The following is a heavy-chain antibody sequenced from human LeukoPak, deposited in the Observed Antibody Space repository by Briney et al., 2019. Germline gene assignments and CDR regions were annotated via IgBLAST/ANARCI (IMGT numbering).Heavy chain of an antibody. J-gene: IGHJ4*02. V-gene: IGHV3-30-3*01. Sequence: GGSLRLSCAASGFTLRSYAMLWVRQAPGKGLEWGDIISCEGSNKYYAVSGKGRFTFSRDNSKHTLYLQMNSLRAEDTDVYYCARERPAMGYFDYWGQGTLVTVSS. CDR3: ARERPAMGYFDY. CDR1: GFTLRSYA. CDR2: ISCEGSNK. D-gene: IGHD2-2*01.